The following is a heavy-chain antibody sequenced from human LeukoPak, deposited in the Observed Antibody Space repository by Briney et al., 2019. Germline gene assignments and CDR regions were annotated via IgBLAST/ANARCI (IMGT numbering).Heavy chain of an antibody. J-gene: IGHJ6*02. CDR3: ARGQYDFWSGYLVYYYYGMDV. Sequence: ASVKVSCKASGYTFTGYYMHWVRQAPGQGFEWMGWINPNSGGTNYAQKFQGRVTMTRDTSISTAYMELSRLRSDDTAVYYCARGQYDFWSGYLVYYYYGMDVWGQGTTVTVSS. V-gene: IGHV1-2*02. D-gene: IGHD3-3*01. CDR2: INPNSGGT. CDR1: GYTFTGYY.